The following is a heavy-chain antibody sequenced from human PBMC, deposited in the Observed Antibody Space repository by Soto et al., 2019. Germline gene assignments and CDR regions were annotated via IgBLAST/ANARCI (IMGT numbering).Heavy chain of an antibody. Sequence: GESLKISCKGSGYSFTSYWIGWVRQMPGKGLEWMGIIYPGDSDTRYSPSFQGQVTISADKSISTAYLQWSSLKASDTAMYYCASQVFSSSWYMGDAFDIWGQGTMVTVSS. CDR3: ASQVFSSSWYMGDAFDI. V-gene: IGHV5-51*01. CDR2: IYPGDSDT. J-gene: IGHJ3*02. CDR1: GYSFTSYW. D-gene: IGHD6-13*01.